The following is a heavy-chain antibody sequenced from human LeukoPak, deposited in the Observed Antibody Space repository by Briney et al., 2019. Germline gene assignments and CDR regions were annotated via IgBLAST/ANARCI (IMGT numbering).Heavy chain of an antibody. J-gene: IGHJ5*02. CDR1: GGSISSGGSY. V-gene: IGHV4-30-2*01. D-gene: IGHD4-17*01. CDR3: TATTVTTFDP. Sequence: PSETLSLTCTVSGGSISSGGSYWSWIRQPPGKGLKWIGYISHSGSTYYNPSLKSRVTISLDRSKNQFSLKLRSMTAADTAVYYCTATTVTTFDPWGQGTLVTASS. CDR2: ISHSGST.